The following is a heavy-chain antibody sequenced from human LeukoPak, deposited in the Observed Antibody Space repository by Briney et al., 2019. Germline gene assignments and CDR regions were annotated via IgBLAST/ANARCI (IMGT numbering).Heavy chain of an antibody. CDR1: GGSISSNDYY. Sequence: SETLSLTCTVSGGSISSNDYYWNWIRQHPGKGLEWIGYVFYSGSTYYNLSLKSRVTISLDTSKNQFSLKLSSVTAADTAVYYCAGRYCTNGVCYLYDYWGQGTLVTVSS. J-gene: IGHJ4*02. CDR2: VFYSGST. D-gene: IGHD2-8*01. CDR3: AGRYCTNGVCYLYDY. V-gene: IGHV4-31*03.